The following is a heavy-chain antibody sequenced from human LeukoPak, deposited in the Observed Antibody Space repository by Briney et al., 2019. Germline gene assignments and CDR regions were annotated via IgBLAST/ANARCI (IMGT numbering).Heavy chain of an antibody. D-gene: IGHD2-2*01. CDR3: ARASKRYCSSTSCYNFDY. J-gene: IGHJ4*02. Sequence: ASVKVSCKASGYTFTSYGISWVRQAPGQGLEWMGWISAYNGNTNYAQKLQGRVTMTTDTSTSTAYMELSSLRSEDTAVYYCARASKRYCSSTSCYNFDYWGQGTLVTVSS. CDR1: GYTFTSYG. V-gene: IGHV1-18*01. CDR2: ISAYNGNT.